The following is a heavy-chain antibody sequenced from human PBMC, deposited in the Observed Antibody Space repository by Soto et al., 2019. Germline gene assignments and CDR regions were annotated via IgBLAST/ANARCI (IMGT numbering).Heavy chain of an antibody. CDR3: TRGNSGWYFDL. CDR2: IKRKTDGGTT. J-gene: IGHJ2*01. D-gene: IGHD1-7*01. CDR1: GFTFSNAW. Sequence: EVPLVESGGGLVKPGGSLRVSCAASGFTFSNAWMSWVRQAPGKGLEWVGRIKRKTDGGTTDYAAPVKDRFTISRDDAKNTLYLQMNSLKSEDTAVYYCTRGNSGWYFDLWGRGTLVAVSS. V-gene: IGHV3-15*01.